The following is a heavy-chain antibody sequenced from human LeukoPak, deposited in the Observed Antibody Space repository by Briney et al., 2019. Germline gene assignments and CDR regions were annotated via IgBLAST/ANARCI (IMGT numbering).Heavy chain of an antibody. Sequence: SETLSLTCTVSGGSISSYYWSWIRQPPGKGLEWIGYIYYSGSTNYNPSLKSRVTISVDTSKNQFSLKLSSVTAADTAVYYCARAKGWFGADLGGYYYYMDVWGKGTTVTVSS. CDR3: ARAKGWFGADLGGYYYYMDV. CDR2: IYYSGST. J-gene: IGHJ6*03. V-gene: IGHV4-59*01. D-gene: IGHD3-3*01. CDR1: GGSISSYY.